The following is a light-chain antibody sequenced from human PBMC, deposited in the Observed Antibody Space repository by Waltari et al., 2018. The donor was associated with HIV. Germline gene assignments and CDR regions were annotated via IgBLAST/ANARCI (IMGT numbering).Light chain of an antibody. J-gene: IGKJ4*01. CDR3: QQYGSSPQT. CDR2: GTS. Sequence: DIVLTQSPGTLSLSPGERAPLSCRASQSVSSSYLAWYQQKPGQAPRLLLYGTSNRATGIPDRFSGGGSGTDFTLTISRLEPEDSALYYCQQYGSSPQTFGGGTKVEIK. V-gene: IGKV3-20*01. CDR1: QSVSSSY.